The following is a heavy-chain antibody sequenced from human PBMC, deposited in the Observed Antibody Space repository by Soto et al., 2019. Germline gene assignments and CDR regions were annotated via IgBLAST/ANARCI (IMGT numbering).Heavy chain of an antibody. D-gene: IGHD7-27*01. J-gene: IGHJ4*02. CDR1: GGSISNHY. Sequence: QVQLQESGPGLVKPSETLSLTCTVSGGSISNHYWSWIRQPPGKGLEWIGYIYYNGNTNYNPSLKSRATMSVDTSRTQISLKLTTVTAADTAVYYCTRANWYSEYWGQGTLVTVS. V-gene: IGHV4-59*11. CDR2: IYYNGNT. CDR3: TRANWYSEY.